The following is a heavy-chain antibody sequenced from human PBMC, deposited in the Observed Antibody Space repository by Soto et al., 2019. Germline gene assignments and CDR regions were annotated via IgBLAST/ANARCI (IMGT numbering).Heavy chain of an antibody. CDR1: GFTFSSYG. CDR2: ISYDGSNK. CDR3: AKDRTNYLLDY. D-gene: IGHD1-7*01. Sequence: GGSLRLSCAASGFTFSSYGMHWVRQAPGKGLEWVAVISYDGSNKYYADSVKGRFTISRDNSKNTLYLQMNSLRAEDTAVYYCAKDRTNYLLDYWGQGTLVTVSS. J-gene: IGHJ4*02. V-gene: IGHV3-30*18.